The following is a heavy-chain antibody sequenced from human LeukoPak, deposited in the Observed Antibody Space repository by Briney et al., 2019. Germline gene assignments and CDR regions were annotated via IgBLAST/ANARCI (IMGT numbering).Heavy chain of an antibody. CDR2: IYYSGST. D-gene: IGHD6-19*01. Sequence: PSETLSLTCTVSGGSISSSRHYWGWLRQPRGRGLEWIGSIYYSGSTYYNPSLKSRVTISVVTSKNQFSLKLSSATAADTAVYYCARRSRDRSSGWPSAFDIWGQGTMVTVSS. CDR1: GGSISSSRHY. J-gene: IGHJ3*02. V-gene: IGHV4-39*01. CDR3: ARRSRDRSSGWPSAFDI.